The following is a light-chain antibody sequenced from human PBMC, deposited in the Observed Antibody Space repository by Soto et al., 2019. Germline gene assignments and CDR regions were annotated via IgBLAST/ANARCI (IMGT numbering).Light chain of an antibody. V-gene: IGLV1-44*01. CDR2: SNN. CDR1: YSNIGKNT. CDR3: AWDDSLNVWV. Sequence: QSALTQPSSASGTAGQRVIISCFGSYSNIGKNTVNWYQQLPGMAPKLLIHSNNQRPSGFPDRFSGSKSATSASLAISGLQSEDEADYYCAWDDSLNVWVFGGGTQLTVL. J-gene: IGLJ7*01.